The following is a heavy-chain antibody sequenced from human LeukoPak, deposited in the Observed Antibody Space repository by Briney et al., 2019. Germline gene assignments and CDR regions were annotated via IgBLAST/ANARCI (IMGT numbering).Heavy chain of an antibody. J-gene: IGHJ6*03. CDR2: IYTSGST. Sequence: PSETLSLTCTVSGGSISSYYWSWIRQPPGKGLEWIGYIYTSGSTNYNTSLKSRVTISVDTSKNQFSLKLSSVTAADTAVYYCAGENRNDYMVVWGKGTTVTVSS. CDR3: AGENRNDYMVV. V-gene: IGHV4-4*09. CDR1: GGSISSYY. D-gene: IGHD1-14*01.